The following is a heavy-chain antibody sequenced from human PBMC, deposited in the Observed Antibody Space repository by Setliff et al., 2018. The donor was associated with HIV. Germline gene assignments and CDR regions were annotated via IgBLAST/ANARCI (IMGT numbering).Heavy chain of an antibody. Sequence: SETLSLTCTVSGGSITRTPYYWGWIRQPPGKGLEWIGSIHHSGTAYDNPSLKGRVTISVDTPKNQYSLNLKSVTAADTAVYYCARVREGFLPYDAFEIWGQGTMVTVSS. CDR2: IHHSGTA. V-gene: IGHV4-39*02. D-gene: IGHD3-3*01. CDR3: ARVREGFLPYDAFEI. CDR1: GGSITRTPYY. J-gene: IGHJ3*02.